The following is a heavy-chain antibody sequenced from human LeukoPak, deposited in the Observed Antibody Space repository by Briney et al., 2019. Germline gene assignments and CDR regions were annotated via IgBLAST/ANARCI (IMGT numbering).Heavy chain of an antibody. CDR3: ARDPGGSFDY. J-gene: IGHJ4*02. CDR1: GFTFNNYA. V-gene: IGHV3-23*01. D-gene: IGHD3-16*01. Sequence: GGSLRLSCAASGFTFNNYAMSWVRQSPGEGLEWVSTISSSGTNYADSVKGRFTISRDNSKSTVDLQMNSLRADDTAVYYCARDPGGSFDYWGQGTLVTVSS. CDR2: ISSSGT.